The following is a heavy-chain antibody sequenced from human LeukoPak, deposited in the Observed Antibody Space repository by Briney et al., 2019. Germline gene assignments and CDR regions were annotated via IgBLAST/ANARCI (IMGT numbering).Heavy chain of an antibody. CDR1: GFTFSSYD. CDR3: ARGSGGAFDI. J-gene: IGHJ3*02. V-gene: IGHV3-13*01. D-gene: IGHD2-15*01. CDR2: IGTAGDT. Sequence: GGGLRLCCAASGFTFSSYDMAWVRQATGKGLEWVSAIGTAGDTYYPGSVKGRFTISRENAKNSLYLQMNSLRAGDTAVYYCARGSGGAFDIWGQGTMVTVSS.